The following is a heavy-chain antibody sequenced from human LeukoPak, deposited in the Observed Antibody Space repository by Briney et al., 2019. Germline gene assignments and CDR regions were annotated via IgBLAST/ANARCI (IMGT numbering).Heavy chain of an antibody. CDR2: IRYDGSNK. V-gene: IGHV3-30*02. Sequence: GGSLRLSCAASGFTFSSYGMHWVRQAPGKGLEWVAFIRYDGSNKYYADSVKGRFTISRDNSKNTLYLQMNSLRAEDTAVYYCAKGHYDFWSGYYTGTRGPFDYWGQGTLVTVSS. CDR1: GFTFSSYG. J-gene: IGHJ4*02. CDR3: AKGHYDFWSGYYTGTRGPFDY. D-gene: IGHD3-3*01.